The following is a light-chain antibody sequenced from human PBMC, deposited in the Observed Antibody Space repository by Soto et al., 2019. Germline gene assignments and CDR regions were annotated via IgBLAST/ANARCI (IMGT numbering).Light chain of an antibody. J-gene: IGLJ2*01. CDR2: GNS. Sequence: QSVLTQPPSVSGAPGQRVTISCTGSSSNIGAGYDVHWYQQLPGTAPKLLIYGNSNRPSGVPDRFSGSKSGTSASLAITGLQAEDEADYYCQSSDSSLSGSPFGRGTKLTVL. CDR3: QSSDSSLSGSP. V-gene: IGLV1-40*01. CDR1: SSNIGAGYD.